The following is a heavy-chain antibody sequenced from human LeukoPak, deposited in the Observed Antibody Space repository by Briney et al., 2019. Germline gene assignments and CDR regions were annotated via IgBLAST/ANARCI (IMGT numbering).Heavy chain of an antibody. D-gene: IGHD6-19*01. Sequence: GGSLRLSCAASGFTFSNYYMSWVRQVPGKGLEWVANIKQDGSEKYYVDSVKGRFTISRDNAKNSLYLQMNSLSAEDTAVYYCARDGWPFDYWGQGTLVTVSS. CDR3: ARDGWPFDY. V-gene: IGHV3-7*04. J-gene: IGHJ4*02. CDR2: IKQDGSEK. CDR1: GFTFSNYY.